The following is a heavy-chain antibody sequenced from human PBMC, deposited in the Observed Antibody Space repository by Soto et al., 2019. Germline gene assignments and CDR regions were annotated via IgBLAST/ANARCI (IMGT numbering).Heavy chain of an antibody. CDR3: AREGALLYGGNPDYYYTVGV. V-gene: IGHV4-34*01. J-gene: IGHJ6*02. Sequence: SKTLSLTCAVYGGSFSGYYWTWIRQPPGTGLEWIGEINHSGSTNYNPSLKSRVTISLDTSKNQFSLKLSSVTAADTAVYYCAREGALLYGGNPDYYYTVGVWGQGTTVTVSS. CDR2: INHSGST. CDR1: GGSFSGYY. D-gene: IGHD4-17*01.